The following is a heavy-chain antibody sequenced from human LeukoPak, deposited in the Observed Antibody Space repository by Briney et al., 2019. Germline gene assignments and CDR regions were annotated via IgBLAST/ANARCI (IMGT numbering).Heavy chain of an antibody. D-gene: IGHD6-13*01. CDR3: ARLSSSWSDWGFDS. V-gene: IGHV4-59*01. CDR1: GGSISNYY. J-gene: IGHJ4*02. Sequence: SETLSLTCTVSGGSISNYYWSWIRQPPGKGLEWIGYIYNSGSTNYNPSLKGRVTISIDTSKNQFSLNLSSVAAADTAVYHCARLSSSWSDWGFDSWGQGTLVTVSS. CDR2: IYNSGST.